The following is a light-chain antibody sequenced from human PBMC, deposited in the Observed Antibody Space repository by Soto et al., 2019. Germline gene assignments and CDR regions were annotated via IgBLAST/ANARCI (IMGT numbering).Light chain of an antibody. CDR3: QQYGSSLFT. Sequence: DIVLTQSPGTLSLSPVERATLSCRDSQSVSSKYLAWYQQKPGQAPRVLIYGTSIRASGVPERFSGGGSGTGVTLTITRLEPEDFAVYYCQQYGSSLFTFGPGTKVDFK. CDR1: QSVSSKY. CDR2: GTS. V-gene: IGKV3-20*01. J-gene: IGKJ3*01.